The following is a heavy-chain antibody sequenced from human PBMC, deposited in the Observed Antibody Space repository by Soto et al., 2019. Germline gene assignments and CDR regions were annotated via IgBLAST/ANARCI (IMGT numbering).Heavy chain of an antibody. CDR2: INPNSGGT. V-gene: IGHV1-2*04. D-gene: IGHD4-17*01. Sequence: ASVKVSCMASGYTFTGYYMHWVRQAPGQGLEWMGWINPNSGGTNYAQKFQGWVTMTRDTSISTAYMELGRLRSDDTAVYYCARVRTVTTREYYYYGMDVWGQGTTVTVSS. CDR1: GYTFTGYY. CDR3: ARVRTVTTREYYYYGMDV. J-gene: IGHJ6*02.